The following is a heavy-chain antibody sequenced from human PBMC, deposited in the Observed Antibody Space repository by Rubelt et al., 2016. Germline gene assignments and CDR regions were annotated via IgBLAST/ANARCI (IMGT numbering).Heavy chain of an antibody. J-gene: IGHJ5*02. V-gene: IGHV4-39*07. Sequence: QLQLQESGPGLVKPSETLSLTCTVSGGSISSSSYYWGWIRQPPGKGLEWIGSIYYSGSTYYNPALKSRVTISVETSKNQFSLKLSAVTAADTAVYYCARGSVVTPNWFDPWGQGTLVTVSS. D-gene: IGHD4-23*01. CDR2: IYYSGST. CDR1: GGSISSSSYY. CDR3: ARGSVVTPNWFDP.